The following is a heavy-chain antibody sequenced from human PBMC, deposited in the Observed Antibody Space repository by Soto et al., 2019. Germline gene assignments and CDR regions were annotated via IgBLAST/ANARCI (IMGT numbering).Heavy chain of an antibody. CDR3: ARIQLYYYDSRGPNWFDP. CDR1: GGSISSYY. CDR2: IYYSGST. D-gene: IGHD3-22*01. Sequence: SETLSLTCTVSGGSISSYYWRWIRQPPGKGLEWIGYIYYSGSTNYNPSLKSRVTISVDTSKNQFSLKLSSVTAADTAVYYCARIQLYYYDSRGPNWFDPWGQGTLVTVS. V-gene: IGHV4-59*01. J-gene: IGHJ5*02.